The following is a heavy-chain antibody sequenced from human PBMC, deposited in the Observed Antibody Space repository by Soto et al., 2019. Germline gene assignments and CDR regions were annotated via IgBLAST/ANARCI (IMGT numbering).Heavy chain of an antibody. D-gene: IGHD6-19*01. CDR2: TRGEGVDT. J-gene: IGHJ4*02. CDR3: VRGSTGWPGLDY. Sequence: EVQLVESGGGLVQPGGSLRLSCAASGFTFTNYWMYWVRQAPGKGLVWVSSTRGEGVDTQYADSVKGRFTISRDNAANTIDLQMKGLRAEAPAVYYCVRGSTGWPGLDYCGQGTLVSVSS. CDR1: GFTFTNYW. V-gene: IGHV3-74*01.